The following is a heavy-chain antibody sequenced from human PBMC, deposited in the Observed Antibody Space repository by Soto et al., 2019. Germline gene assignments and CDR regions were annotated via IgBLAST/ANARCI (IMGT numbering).Heavy chain of an antibody. D-gene: IGHD2-2*01. CDR3: ARHIVVVPAAIGDWFDP. CDR1: GGSISSYY. Sequence: SETLSLTCTVSGGSISSYYWSWIRQPPGKGLEWIGSIYYSGSTYYNPSLKSRVTISVDTSKNQFSLKLSSVTAADTAVYYCARHIVVVPAAIGDWFDPWGQGTLVTVSS. CDR2: IYYSGST. V-gene: IGHV4-39*01. J-gene: IGHJ5*02.